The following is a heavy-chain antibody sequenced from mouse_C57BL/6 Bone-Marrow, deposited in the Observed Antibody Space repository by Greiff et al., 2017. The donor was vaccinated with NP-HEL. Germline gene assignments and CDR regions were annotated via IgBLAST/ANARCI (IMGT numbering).Heavy chain of an antibody. CDR1: GFTFSDYG. J-gene: IGHJ1*03. CDR2: ISSGSSTI. Sequence: EVQVVESGGGLVKPGGSLKLSCAASGFTFSDYGMHWVRQAPEKGLEWVAYISSGSSTIYYADTVKGRFTISRDNAKNTLFLQMTSLRSEDTAMYYCAMITTVVAFYWYFDVWGTGTTVTVSS. V-gene: IGHV5-17*01. CDR3: AMITTVVAFYWYFDV. D-gene: IGHD1-1*01.